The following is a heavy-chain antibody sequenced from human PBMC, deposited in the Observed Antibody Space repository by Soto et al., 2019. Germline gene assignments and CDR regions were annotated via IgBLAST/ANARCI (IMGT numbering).Heavy chain of an antibody. CDR2: LYYGGIS. V-gene: IGHV4-59*01. CDR3: EGGSSRDWLDH. CDR1: GWSLMTYY. J-gene: IGHJ5*02. Sequence: SDTLSLTCSCSGWSLMTYYLVLIRQPPGKGLEWMGYLYYGGISYYNTSLNGLLNISEDTSKNQFSLKLNSVTTADTAVYYCEGGSSRDWLDHWGQGTLVTVSS. D-gene: IGHD6-13*01.